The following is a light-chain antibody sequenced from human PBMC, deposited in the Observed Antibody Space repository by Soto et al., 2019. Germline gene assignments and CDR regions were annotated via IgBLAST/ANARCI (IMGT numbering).Light chain of an antibody. V-gene: IGKV3-20*01. Sequence: EIVLTQSPGTLSLSPGERATLSCRADRSVSDTLLTWFQQKPGQAPRLLIFGTSNRAPGMPDRFSGSGSGTDFTLTISRLEPDDFAVYYCQHYGDSSWTFGQGTKVEIK. CDR1: RSVSDTL. CDR3: QHYGDSSWT. CDR2: GTS. J-gene: IGKJ1*01.